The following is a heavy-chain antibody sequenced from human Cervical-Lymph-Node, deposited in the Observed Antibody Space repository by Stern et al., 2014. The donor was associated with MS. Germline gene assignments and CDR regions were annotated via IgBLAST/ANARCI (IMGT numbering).Heavy chain of an antibody. CDR1: GFTFSSYA. CDR3: AKSTVTSLSDY. D-gene: IGHD4-17*01. CDR2: LRGSGGST. Sequence: QLVQAGGGLVQPGGSLRLSCVASGFTFSSYAMSWVRQAPGKGLEWVSALRGSGGSTYYADSVKGRFTISRDNSKNSLYLQMNSLRAEDTSVYYCAKSTVTSLSDYWGQGTLVTVSS. V-gene: IGHV3-23*04. J-gene: IGHJ4*02.